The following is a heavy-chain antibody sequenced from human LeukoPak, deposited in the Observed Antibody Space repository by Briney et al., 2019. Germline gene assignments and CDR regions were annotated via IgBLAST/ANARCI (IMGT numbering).Heavy chain of an antibody. CDR3: ARDLNWFDP. CDR1: GYTFTSYD. V-gene: IGHV1-8*01. J-gene: IGHJ5*02. Sequence: ASVKVSCKASGYTFTSYDINWVRQATGQGPEWMGWMNPSSGNTGFAQRFQGRVTMTTDTSTSTAYMELRSLRSDDTAVYYCARDLNWFDPWGQGTLVTVSS. CDR2: MNPSSGNT.